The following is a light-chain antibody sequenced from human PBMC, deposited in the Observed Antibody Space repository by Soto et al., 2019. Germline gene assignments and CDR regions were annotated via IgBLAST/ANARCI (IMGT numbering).Light chain of an antibody. CDR2: KND. J-gene: IGLJ1*01. V-gene: IGLV1-47*01. CDR3: AAWDDSLSGQV. CDR1: GSNIGSNY. Sequence: QSVLTQSPSASGTPGQRVTISCSGSGSNIGSNYVYWYQQLPGTAPKLLIYKNDQRPSGVPDRFSGSKSDTSASLAISGLRSEDEADYYCAAWDDSLSGQVFGTGTKLTVL.